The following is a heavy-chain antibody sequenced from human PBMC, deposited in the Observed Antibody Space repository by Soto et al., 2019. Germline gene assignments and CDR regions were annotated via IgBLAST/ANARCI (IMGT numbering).Heavy chain of an antibody. Sequence: QVQLQESGPGLVKPSETLSLNCSVSGDAITRHYWSWIRQSPGKGLEWLGYFFHTGTALYNPSLRSRVTMCVDTSKNQFSLKLTSVIPADTAVYFCARNYGGNSQFFDLWGRGTLVTVSS. CDR3: ARNYGGNSQFFDL. CDR2: FFHTGTA. J-gene: IGHJ2*01. D-gene: IGHD4-17*01. V-gene: IGHV4-59*11. CDR1: GDAITRHY.